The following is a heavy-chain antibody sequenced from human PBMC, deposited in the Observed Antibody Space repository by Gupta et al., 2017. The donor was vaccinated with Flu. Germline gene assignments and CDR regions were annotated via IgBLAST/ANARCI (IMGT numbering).Heavy chain of an antibody. Sequence: QVHLQQWGGGLLKPSETLSLTCGVHDGAFSGYYWSWIRQPPGKGLEWIGEVSHSGGTNYNTSLKSRATISIDTSKNQFSLKLTSVTAADTAMYYCARFRIGMYPPPRGFVYHGLDVWGQGATVAVSS. CDR1: DGAFSGYY. V-gene: IGHV4-34*01. D-gene: IGHD1-26*01. CDR2: VSHSGGT. J-gene: IGHJ6*02. CDR3: ARFRIGMYPPPRGFVYHGLDV.